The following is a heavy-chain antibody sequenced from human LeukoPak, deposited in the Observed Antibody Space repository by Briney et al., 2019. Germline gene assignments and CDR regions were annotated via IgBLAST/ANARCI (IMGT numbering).Heavy chain of an antibody. CDR3: ARKSWEVDY. V-gene: IGHV3-7*01. Sequence: GGSLRLSCAASGFTFSTYWMNWVRQAPGKGLEWVANIKPDGSDKYYVDSVKGRFTISRDNAKNSLYPQMNSLRAEDTAVYYCARKSWEVDYWGQGTLVTVSS. CDR1: GFTFSTYW. J-gene: IGHJ4*02. D-gene: IGHD1-26*01. CDR2: IKPDGSDK.